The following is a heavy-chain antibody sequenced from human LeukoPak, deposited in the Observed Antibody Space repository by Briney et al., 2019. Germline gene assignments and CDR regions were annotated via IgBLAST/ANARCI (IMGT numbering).Heavy chain of an antibody. D-gene: IGHD6-13*01. CDR3: ARKGSSWYDGNWFDP. Sequence: SETLSLTCTVSGGSISSYYWSWIRQPPGKGLEWIGYIYYSGSTNYNPSLKSRVTISVETSKNLFSLTLSSVTAPDTALFYCARKGSSWYDGNWFDPWGQGTLVTVSS. CDR1: GGSISSYY. CDR2: IYYSGST. J-gene: IGHJ5*02. V-gene: IGHV4-59*08.